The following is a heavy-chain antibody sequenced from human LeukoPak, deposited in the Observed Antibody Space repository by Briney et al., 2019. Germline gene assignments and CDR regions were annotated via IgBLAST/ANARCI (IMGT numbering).Heavy chain of an antibody. Sequence: GGSLRLSCAASGFTFTDYTMHWVRQAPGKGLEWVAVISYDGSNKYYADSVKGRFTISRDNSKNTLYLQMNSLRAEDTAVYYCAKGSDAFDIWGQGTMVTVSS. V-gene: IGHV3-30*18. CDR1: GFTFTDYT. CDR3: AKGSDAFDI. J-gene: IGHJ3*02. CDR2: ISYDGSNK.